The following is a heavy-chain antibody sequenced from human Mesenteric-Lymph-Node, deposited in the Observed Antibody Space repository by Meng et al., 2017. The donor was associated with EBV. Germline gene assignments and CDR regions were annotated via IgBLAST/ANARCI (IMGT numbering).Heavy chain of an antibody. V-gene: IGHV3-33*01. D-gene: IGHD3-22*01. CDR1: GFNFGSYG. J-gene: IGHJ4*02. Sequence: QVQLMESGGGGVEPXGSLRPSCXASGFNFGSYGMHWARQPPGKGLEWVAFIWFDATNQFYADSLRGRFTISRDNAKNSLYLQMDNLRADDTAVYYCARGAKPYDYDSSGYYWGQGSLVTVSS. CDR3: ARGAKPYDYDSSGYY. CDR2: IWFDATNQ.